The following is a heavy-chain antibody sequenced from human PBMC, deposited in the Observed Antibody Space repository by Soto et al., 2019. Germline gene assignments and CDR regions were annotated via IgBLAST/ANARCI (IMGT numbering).Heavy chain of an antibody. Sequence: QVQLVQSGGEVKKPGASVKVSCKASGYTFTSYGISWVRQAPGQGLEWMGWISGYNGKTNYAQKVQDRVTMTTDTPTSTVYMELRSLSSDDTAVYYCAREGDVPYYYSGMDVWGQGTTVTVSS. V-gene: IGHV1-18*01. CDR3: AREGDVPYYYSGMDV. CDR2: ISGYNGKT. J-gene: IGHJ6*02. D-gene: IGHD2-21*02. CDR1: GYTFTSYG.